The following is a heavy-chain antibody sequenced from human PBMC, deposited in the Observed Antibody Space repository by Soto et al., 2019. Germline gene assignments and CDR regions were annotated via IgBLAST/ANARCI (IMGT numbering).Heavy chain of an antibody. Sequence: GGSLRLSCAASGFTFSSYAMSWVRQAPGKGLEWVSAISGSGGPTYYADSVKGRFTISRDTSENTVHLQMDSLRAEDTAVYYCARDDVLFDGGRCYGVPLDVWGKGITVTVSS. CDR3: ARDDVLFDGGRCYGVPLDV. J-gene: IGHJ6*04. V-gene: IGHV3-23*01. D-gene: IGHD2-15*01. CDR2: ISGSGGPT. CDR1: GFTFSSYA.